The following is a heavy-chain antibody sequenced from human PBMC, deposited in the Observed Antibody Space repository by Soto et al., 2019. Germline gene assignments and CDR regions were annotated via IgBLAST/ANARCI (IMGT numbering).Heavy chain of an antibody. CDR3: NAVYTDSSAPVDDTSYLGY. Sequence: EVHLVESGGAGVQPGGSLRLSCAASGFTFDDFPMHWVRQVPGKALEWVALFSWGGTITHYADSVAGRFTFSRDNSETSLSLEMINLRTDDSTLSFCNAVYTDSSAPVDDTSYLGYWCQGSLVSVSS. CDR1: GFTFDDFP. J-gene: IGHJ4*02. D-gene: IGHD6-6*01. V-gene: IGHV3-43*01. CDR2: FSWGGTIT.